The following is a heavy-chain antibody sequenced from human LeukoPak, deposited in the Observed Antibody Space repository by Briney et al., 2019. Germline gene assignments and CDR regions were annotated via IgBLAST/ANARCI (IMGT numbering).Heavy chain of an antibody. CDR3: ARDSDPEWSVYFDY. CDR2: ISSSSSYI. V-gene: IGHV3-21*01. CDR1: GFTFSSYS. Sequence: KPGGSLRLSCAASGFTFSSYSMNWVRQAPGKGLEWVSSISSSSSYIYYADSVKGRFTISRDNAKNSLYLQMNSLRAEDTAVYYCARDSDPEWSVYFDYWGQGTLVTVSS. J-gene: IGHJ4*02. D-gene: IGHD3-3*01.